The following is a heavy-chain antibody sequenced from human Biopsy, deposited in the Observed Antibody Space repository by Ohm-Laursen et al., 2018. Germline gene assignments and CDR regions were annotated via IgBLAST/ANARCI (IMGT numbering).Heavy chain of an antibody. J-gene: IGHJ5*02. CDR2: IYTSGIT. Sequence: DTLSLTCTVSGGSLSSYSWSWIRQPAGKGLEWIGQIYTSGITNYNPSLKGRVTMSVDTSKNKFSLRVSSVTAADTAVYYCARDRDRRGWFDPWGQGTLVTVSS. D-gene: IGHD1-14*01. V-gene: IGHV4-4*07. CDR3: ARDRDRRGWFDP. CDR1: GGSLSSYS.